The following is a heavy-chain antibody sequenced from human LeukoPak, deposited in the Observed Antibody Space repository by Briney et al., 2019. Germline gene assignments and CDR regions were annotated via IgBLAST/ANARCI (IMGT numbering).Heavy chain of an antibody. V-gene: IGHV3-30*18. D-gene: IGHD2-15*01. CDR2: ISYDGSNK. Sequence: GGSLRLSCAASGFTFSSYGIHWVRQTPGKGLEWVAVISYDGSNKYYADSVEGRFTISRDNSKSTLYLQMNSPRAEDTAVYYCAKDFRDDCSGGSCNWFDPWGQGTLVTVSS. J-gene: IGHJ5*02. CDR3: AKDFRDDCSGGSCNWFDP. CDR1: GFTFSSYG.